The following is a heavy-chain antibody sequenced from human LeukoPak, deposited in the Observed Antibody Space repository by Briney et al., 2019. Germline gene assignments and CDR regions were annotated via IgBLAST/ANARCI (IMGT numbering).Heavy chain of an antibody. CDR2: IIPILGIA. V-gene: IGHV1-69*02. CDR3: ATRGILIVGATTPFDY. CDR1: GGTFSSYT. D-gene: IGHD1-26*01. J-gene: IGHJ4*02. Sequence: GASVKVSCKAPGGTFSSYTIGWVRQAPGQGLEWMGRIIPILGIANYAQKFQGRVTITADKSTSTAYMELSSLRSEDTAVYYCATRGILIVGATTPFDYWGQGTLVTVSS.